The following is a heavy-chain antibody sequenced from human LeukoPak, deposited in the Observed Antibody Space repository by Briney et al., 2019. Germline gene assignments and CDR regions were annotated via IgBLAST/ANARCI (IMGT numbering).Heavy chain of an antibody. Sequence: SETLSLTCAVYGGSFSGYYWSWIRQPPGKGLEWIGEINHSGSTNYNPSLKSRVTISVDASKNQFSLKLSSVTAADTAVYYCARVGKMVRGVIISLPFDYWGQGTLVTVSS. V-gene: IGHV4-34*01. CDR3: ARVGKMVRGVIISLPFDY. J-gene: IGHJ4*02. D-gene: IGHD3-10*01. CDR2: INHSGST. CDR1: GGSFSGYY.